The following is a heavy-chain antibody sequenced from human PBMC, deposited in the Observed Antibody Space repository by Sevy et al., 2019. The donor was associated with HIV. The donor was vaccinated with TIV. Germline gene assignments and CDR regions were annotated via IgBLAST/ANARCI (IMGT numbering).Heavy chain of an antibody. CDR3: ATGLPGEYVDCSSCYSDYFAY. V-gene: IGHV1-24*01. Sequence: ASVKVSCKVSGYTLIEFSMHWVRQAPGKGLEWMGGFDPEDGETIYAQRFQGRVTMTEDTSTATAYMGLSSRRSEVTAVYYCATGLPGEYVDCSSCYSDYFAYWGQGTLVTVSS. D-gene: IGHD2-15*01. CDR1: GYTLIEFS. J-gene: IGHJ4*02. CDR2: FDPEDGET.